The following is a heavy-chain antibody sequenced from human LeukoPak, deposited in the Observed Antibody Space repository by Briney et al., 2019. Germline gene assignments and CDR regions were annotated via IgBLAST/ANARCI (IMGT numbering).Heavy chain of an antibody. V-gene: IGHV1-69*06. D-gene: IGHD3-22*01. J-gene: IGHJ4*02. CDR1: GGTFSSYA. CDR3: ASSLSGYYDSSGYYLY. CDR2: IIPIFGTA. Sequence: ASVKVSCKASGGTFSSYAISWVRQAPGQGLEWMGGIIPIFGTANYAQKFQGRVTITADKSTSTAYMELSSLRSEDTAVYYCASSLSGYYDSSGYYLYWGQGTLVTVSS.